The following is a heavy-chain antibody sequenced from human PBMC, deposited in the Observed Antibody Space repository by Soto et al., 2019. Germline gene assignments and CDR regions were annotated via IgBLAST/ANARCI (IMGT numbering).Heavy chain of an antibody. D-gene: IGHD3-22*01. V-gene: IGHV4-61*01. CDR3: AREPCYDRSGYYFDY. CDR1: GGSVSSGRYY. CDR2: IYYTGST. J-gene: IGHJ4*02. Sequence: SETLSLTCTVSGGSVSSGRYYWSWIRQPPGKGLEWIGYIYYTGSTNYNPSLKSRVTISVDTSKNQFSLKLSSVTAADTAVYYCAREPCYDRSGYYFDYWGQGTLVTVSS.